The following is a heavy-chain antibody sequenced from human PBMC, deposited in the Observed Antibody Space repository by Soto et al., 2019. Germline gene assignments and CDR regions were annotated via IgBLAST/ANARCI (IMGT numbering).Heavy chain of an antibody. CDR2: ISAYNGNT. CDR3: ARDKVTTHMDV. D-gene: IGHD4-4*01. CDR1: GYTFSNYG. Sequence: ASVKVSCKASGYTFSNYGVSWVRQAPGQGLEWMGWISAYNGNTYHAQKVQGRVTMTTDTSTSTAYMELRSLRSDDTAVYYCARDKVTTHMDVWGQGTTVTVPS. V-gene: IGHV1-18*04. J-gene: IGHJ6*02.